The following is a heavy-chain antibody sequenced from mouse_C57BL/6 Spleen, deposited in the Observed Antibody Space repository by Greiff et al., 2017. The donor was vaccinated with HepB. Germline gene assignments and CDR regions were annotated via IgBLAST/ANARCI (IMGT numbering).Heavy chain of an antibody. D-gene: IGHD2-3*01. CDR2: IHPNSGST. V-gene: IGHV1-64*01. J-gene: IGHJ2*01. CDR1: GYTFTSYW. Sequence: QVQLQQSGAELVKPGASVKLSCKASGYTFTSYWMHWVKQRPGQGLEWIGMIHPNSGSTNYNEKFKSKATLTVDKSSSTAYMQLSSLTSEDSAVYYCASHDGYYDYFDYWGQGTTLTVSS. CDR3: ASHDGYYDYFDY.